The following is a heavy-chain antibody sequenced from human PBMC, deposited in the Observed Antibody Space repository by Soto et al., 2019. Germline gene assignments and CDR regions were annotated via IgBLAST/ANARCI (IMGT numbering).Heavy chain of an antibody. D-gene: IGHD3-22*01. Sequence: ASVKVSCKASGYTFTKYYLHWVRQAPGHGLEWVGIIGPSSGDTTNAQSFQGRLILTRDTSTSAVYLELSSLTSDDTAVYYCARAAYYYDRSGYYRLEYWGQGTQVTVSS. J-gene: IGHJ4*02. CDR3: ARAAYYYDRSGYYRLEY. CDR1: GYTFTKYY. CDR2: IGPSSGDT. V-gene: IGHV1-46*01.